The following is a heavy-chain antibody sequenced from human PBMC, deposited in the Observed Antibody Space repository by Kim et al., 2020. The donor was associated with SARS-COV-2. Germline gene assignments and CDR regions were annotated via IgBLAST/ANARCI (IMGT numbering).Heavy chain of an antibody. CDR3: ARPARLLWFES. J-gene: IGHJ5*01. Sequence: SETLSLTCTVSGGSISSSSYYWGWIRQPPGKGLEWIGSIYYSVSTYYNPSLKSRVTISVDTSKNQFSLKLSSVTAADTAVYYCARPARLLWFESWGQGTL. D-gene: IGHD3-10*01. V-gene: IGHV4-39*01. CDR1: GGSISSSSYY. CDR2: IYYSVST.